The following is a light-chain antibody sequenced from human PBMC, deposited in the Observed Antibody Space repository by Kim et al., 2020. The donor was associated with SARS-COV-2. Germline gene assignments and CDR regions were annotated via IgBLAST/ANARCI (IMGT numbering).Light chain of an antibody. Sequence: SFAPGETAPLSCRASLSVSSYLAWYHQNPGQAPRLLIYDASNRATGIPARFSGSGSGTDFTLTISSLEPEDFAVYYCQQRSREWTFGQGTKVDIK. V-gene: IGKV3-11*01. J-gene: IGKJ1*01. CDR3: QQRSREWT. CDR1: LSVSSY. CDR2: DAS.